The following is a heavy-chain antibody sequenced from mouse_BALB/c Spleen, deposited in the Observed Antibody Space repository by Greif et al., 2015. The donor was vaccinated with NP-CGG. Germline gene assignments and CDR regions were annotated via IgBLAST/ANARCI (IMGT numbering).Heavy chain of an antibody. D-gene: IGHD2-4*01. V-gene: IGHV5-17*02. J-gene: IGHJ4*01. CDR3: ARFDYDGAMDY. CDR2: IRSGSSTI. CDR1: GFTFSSFG. Sequence: EVNVVESGEGLVQPGGSRKLSCAASGFTFSSFGMHWVRQAPEKGLEWVAYIRSGSSTIYYADTAKRRFTISRDNPKNTLCLQMNILMSEDTVMYYCARFDYDGAMDYGGQGTSVTVSS.